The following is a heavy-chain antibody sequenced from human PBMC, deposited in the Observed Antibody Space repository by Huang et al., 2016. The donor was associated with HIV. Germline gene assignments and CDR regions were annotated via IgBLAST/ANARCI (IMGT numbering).Heavy chain of an antibody. Sequence: QVQLVESGGGVVQPGRSLRLSCAASGFPFNNHAMHWVRQAPGKGLDGLAVISNDGSNNYYADSVKGRFTISRDSSKSTLFLHMTSLRTEDTAVYCCARAKDTWDAYDIWGQGTMVIVSS. CDR2: ISNDGSNN. J-gene: IGHJ3*02. CDR1: GFPFNNHA. CDR3: ARAKDTWDAYDI. D-gene: IGHD5-18*01. V-gene: IGHV3-30-3*01.